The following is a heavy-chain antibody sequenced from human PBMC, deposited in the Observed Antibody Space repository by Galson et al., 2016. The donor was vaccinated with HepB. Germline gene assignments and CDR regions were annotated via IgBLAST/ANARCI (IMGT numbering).Heavy chain of an antibody. J-gene: IGHJ6*02. Sequence: SLRLSCAASGFTFRNHWMHWVRQAPGKGLEWVAVISYDGTYQLYADSVRGRFTISRDNSNNTLYLQMTSLSPEDTAVYYCARDKSFYYYGMDVWGQGTTVTVSS. V-gene: IGHV3-30*03. CDR2: ISYDGTYQ. CDR3: ARDKSFYYYGMDV. CDR1: GFTFRNHW.